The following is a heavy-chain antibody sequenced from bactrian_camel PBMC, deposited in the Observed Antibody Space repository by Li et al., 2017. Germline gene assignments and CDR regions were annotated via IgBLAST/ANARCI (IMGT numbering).Heavy chain of an antibody. J-gene: IGHJ4*01. CDR1: GYTYSSYC. CDR2: IDSDGST. CDR3: AINPDYGIVVMVPGRIRA. Sequence: VQLVESGGDSVQAGGSLRLSCAASGYTYSSYCMGWFRQAPGKEREGVATIDSDGSTSYADSVKGRFTISQDNAKNTLYLQMNSLKPEDSAMYVCAINPDYGIVVMVPGRIRAGARGPRSPSP. D-gene: IGHD5*01. V-gene: IGHV3S26*01.